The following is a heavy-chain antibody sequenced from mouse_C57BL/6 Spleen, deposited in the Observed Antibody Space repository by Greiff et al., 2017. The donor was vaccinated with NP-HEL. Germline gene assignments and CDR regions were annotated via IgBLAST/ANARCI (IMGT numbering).Heavy chain of an antibody. Sequence: DVKLQESGPGLVKPSQSLSLTCSVTGYSITSGYYWNWIRQFPGNKLEWMGYISYDGSNNYNPSLKNRISITRDTSKNQFFLKLNSVTTEDTATYYCARDQDGYFEGWGQGTTLTVSS. V-gene: IGHV3-6*01. J-gene: IGHJ2*01. D-gene: IGHD2-3*01. CDR2: ISYDGSN. CDR1: GYSITSGYY. CDR3: ARDQDGYFEG.